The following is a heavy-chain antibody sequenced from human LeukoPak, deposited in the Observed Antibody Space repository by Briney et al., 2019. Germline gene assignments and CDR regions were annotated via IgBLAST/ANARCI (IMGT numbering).Heavy chain of an antibody. D-gene: IGHD1-26*01. J-gene: IGHJ3*02. CDR2: IYSGGST. CDR3: ARGASGTLYDAFDI. V-gene: IGHV3-53*01. Sequence: GGSLRLSCAASGFTVSSNYMSWVRQAPGKGLEWVSVIYSGGSTYYADSVKGRFTISRDNSKNTLYLQMNSLRAEDTAVYYCARGASGTLYDAFDIWGQGTMVTVSS. CDR1: GFTVSSNY.